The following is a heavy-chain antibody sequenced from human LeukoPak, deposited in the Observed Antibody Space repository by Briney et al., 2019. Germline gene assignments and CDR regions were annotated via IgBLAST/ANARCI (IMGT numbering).Heavy chain of an antibody. CDR1: GGTSNSHT. Sequence: ASVKVSCKASGGTSNSHTISWVRQAPGQGLEWMGRIIPNLGTTNRAQNFQDRVTLTADKSTNTAYMELTSLTSDDTAVYYCATTNDGGGYQWGDFFDFWGQGTLVTVSS. J-gene: IGHJ4*02. V-gene: IGHV1-69*08. CDR3: ATTNDGGGYQWGDFFDF. CDR2: IIPNLGTT. D-gene: IGHD3-22*01.